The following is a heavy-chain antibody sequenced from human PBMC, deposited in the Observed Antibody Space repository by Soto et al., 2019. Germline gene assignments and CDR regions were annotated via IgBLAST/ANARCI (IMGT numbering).Heavy chain of an antibody. CDR2: INAGNGNT. Sequence: LKVSCKASGYTFTSYAMHWVRQAPGQRLEWMGWINAGNGNTKYSQKFQGRVTITRDTSASTAYMELSSLRSEDTAVYYCAREFAAHSSSDDYYYGMDVWGQGTTVTVS. CDR1: GYTFTSYA. CDR3: AREFAAHSSSDDYYYGMDV. D-gene: IGHD6-6*01. J-gene: IGHJ6*02. V-gene: IGHV1-3*01.